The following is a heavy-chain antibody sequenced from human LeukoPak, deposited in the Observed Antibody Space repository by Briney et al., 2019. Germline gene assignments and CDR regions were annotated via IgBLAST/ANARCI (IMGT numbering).Heavy chain of an antibody. V-gene: IGHV3-21*01. CDR1: GFTFSSYS. CDR2: ITSSSSYI. Sequence: PGGSLRLSCAASGFTFSSYSMNWVRQAPGKGLEWGSSITSSSSYINYADSVKGRFTISRDNAKNSLYLQMNSLRAEDTAVYYCARDPLYCSSTSCYAFDYWGQGTLVTVSS. D-gene: IGHD2-2*01. CDR3: ARDPLYCSSTSCYAFDY. J-gene: IGHJ4*02.